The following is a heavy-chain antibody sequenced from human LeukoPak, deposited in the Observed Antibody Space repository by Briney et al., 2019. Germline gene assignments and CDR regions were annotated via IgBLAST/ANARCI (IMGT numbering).Heavy chain of an antibody. CDR1: GGSISSGDYY. J-gene: IGHJ1*01. Sequence: SQTLSLTCTVSGGSISSGDYYWSWIRQPPGKGLEWIGYIYYSGSTYYNPPLKSRVTISVDTSKNQFSLKLSSVTAADTAVYYCARDSLYRPGWYGNFQHWARAPWSPSPQ. CDR2: IYYSGST. CDR3: ARDSLYRPGWYGNFQH. V-gene: IGHV4-30-4*01. D-gene: IGHD6-19*01.